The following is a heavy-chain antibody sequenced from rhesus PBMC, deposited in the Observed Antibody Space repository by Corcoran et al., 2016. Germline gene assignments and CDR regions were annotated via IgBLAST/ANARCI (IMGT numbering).Heavy chain of an antibody. CDR2: ISNGGGSA. CDR3: AKQYCSGGACYDAFDY. V-gene: IGHV3S5*01. D-gene: IGHD2-8*01. Sequence: EVQLVESGGGLVQPGGSLRLPWAASGFTFSSYGMSWVRQAPGKGLEWVSYISNGGGSAYYADSVKGRFTISRDNSKNTLSLQMSSLRAEDTAVFYCAKQYCSGGACYDAFDYWGQGVLVTVSS. J-gene: IGHJ4*01. CDR1: GFTFSSYG.